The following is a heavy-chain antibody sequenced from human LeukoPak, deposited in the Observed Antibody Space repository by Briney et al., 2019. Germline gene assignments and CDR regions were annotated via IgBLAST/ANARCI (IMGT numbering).Heavy chain of an antibody. CDR2: MSYDGFSK. Sequence: GGSLRLSCAASGFTFSSYAMHWVRQAPGKGVEWVAAMSYDGFSKYYADSVKGRFTSSRDDSRITVELQLRRLGPDDTAVYYCAREGHTSGYCGCFDNWGQGTAVAVSS. V-gene: IGHV3-30*04. CDR1: GFTFSSYA. D-gene: IGHD3-22*01. CDR3: AREGHTSGYCGCFDN. J-gene: IGHJ3*02.